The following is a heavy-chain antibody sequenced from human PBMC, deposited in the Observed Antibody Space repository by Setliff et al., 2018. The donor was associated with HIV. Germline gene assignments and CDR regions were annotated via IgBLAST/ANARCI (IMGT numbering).Heavy chain of an antibody. D-gene: IGHD4-4*01. Sequence: SETLSLTCAVSGGSISTNYWWSWVRQPPGKGLEWIGTIYYSGSTYYNPSLKSRVTISVDTSKNQFSLNLSSVTAADTAVYYCARLDYSNYYSYYIDVRGEGTMVTVSS. CDR1: GGSISTNYW. V-gene: IGHV4-4*02. CDR3: ARLDYSNYYSYYIDV. CDR2: IYYSGST. J-gene: IGHJ6*03.